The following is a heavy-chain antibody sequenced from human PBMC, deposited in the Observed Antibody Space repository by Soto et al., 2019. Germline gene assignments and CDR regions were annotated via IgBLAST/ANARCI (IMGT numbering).Heavy chain of an antibody. V-gene: IGHV4-31*03. D-gene: IGHD2-2*01. CDR1: GDSISGGASF. J-gene: IGHJ5*02. Sequence: SETLSLTCTVSGDSISGGASFWSWIRKPPGKGLEWIANVYYSGSSYYNPSLKSRLTISVDTTKNQFSLQLKSMTAADTAVYYCAKLSCTSSTCYFPGWFDPWGQGTLVTVSS. CDR3: AKLSCTSSTCYFPGWFDP. CDR2: VYYSGSS.